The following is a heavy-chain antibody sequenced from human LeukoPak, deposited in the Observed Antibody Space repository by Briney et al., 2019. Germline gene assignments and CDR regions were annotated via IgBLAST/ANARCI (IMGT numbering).Heavy chain of an antibody. J-gene: IGHJ4*02. D-gene: IGHD3-9*01. CDR2: INPNSGGT. V-gene: IGHV1-2*06. CDR1: GYTFTGCY. Sequence: ASVKVSCKASGYTFTGCYMHWVRQAPGQGLEWMGRINPNSGGTNYAQKFQGRVTMTRDTSISTAYMELSRLRSDDTAVYYCARVTRDILTGYYYYFDYWGQGTLVTVSS. CDR3: ARVTRDILTGYYYYFDY.